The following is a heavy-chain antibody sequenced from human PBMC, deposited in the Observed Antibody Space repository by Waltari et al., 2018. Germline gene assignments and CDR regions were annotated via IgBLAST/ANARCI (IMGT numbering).Heavy chain of an antibody. J-gene: IGHJ3*02. V-gene: IGHV4-31*02. CDR3: ARDSSGYDAFDI. Sequence: SSGGYYWSWIRQHPGKGLEWIGYIYYSGSTYYNPSLKSRVTISVDTSKNQFSLKLSSVTAADTAVYYCARDSSGYDAFDIWGQGTMVTVSS. CDR1: SSGGYY. CDR2: IYYSGST. D-gene: IGHD3-22*01.